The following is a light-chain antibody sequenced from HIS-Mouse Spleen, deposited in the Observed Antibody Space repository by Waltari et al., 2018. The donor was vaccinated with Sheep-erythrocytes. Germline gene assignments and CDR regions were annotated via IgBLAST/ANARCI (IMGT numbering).Light chain of an antibody. CDR2: VGTGGMGG. J-gene: IGLJ1*01. CDR1: SGHSNYK. Sequence: QPVLTQPPSASASLGASVTLTCTLSSGHSNYKVDWYQQRPGKGPRFVMRVGTGGMGGSKVDGIPDRVSVLGYGLNRYLTIKNIQEEDESDYHCGADHGSGSNFVYVFGTGTKVTVL. V-gene: IGLV9-49*01. CDR3: GADHGSGSNFVYV.